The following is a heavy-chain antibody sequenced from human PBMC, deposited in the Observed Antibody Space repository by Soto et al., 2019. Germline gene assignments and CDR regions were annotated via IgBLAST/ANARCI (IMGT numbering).Heavy chain of an antibody. CDR1: GYSISSGYH. J-gene: IGHJ5*02. Sequence: SETLSLTCTVSGYSISSGYHWAWIRQPPGKGLEWLGSVHYSGNTYYNPSLKSRLTIPVDKSKNQFSLNLSSVTAADTAVYYCARQDRVVAEGRWFDPWGQGTLVTVSS. V-gene: IGHV4-38-2*02. CDR2: VHYSGNT. D-gene: IGHD2-15*01. CDR3: ARQDRVVAEGRWFDP.